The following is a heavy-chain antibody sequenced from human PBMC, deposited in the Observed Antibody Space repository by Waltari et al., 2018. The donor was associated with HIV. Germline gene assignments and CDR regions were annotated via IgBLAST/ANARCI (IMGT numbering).Heavy chain of an antibody. D-gene: IGHD3-10*01. J-gene: IGHJ3*01. CDR2: IYWDDDK. V-gene: IGHV2-5*02. CDR3: AHRPDSVSYYVYALDF. CDR1: GFSLTACGVG. Sequence: QITLRESGPTLVKPTQTLTLTCTFSGFSLTACGVGVGWIRQPPGKALEWLALIYWDDDKRYSPSLKSRLTITKDTSKNQVVLTMTNMDPVDTATYYCAHRPDSVSYYVYALDFWGQGTMVTVSS.